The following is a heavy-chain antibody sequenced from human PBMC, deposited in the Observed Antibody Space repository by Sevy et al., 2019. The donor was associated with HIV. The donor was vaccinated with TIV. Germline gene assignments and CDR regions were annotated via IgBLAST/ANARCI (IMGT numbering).Heavy chain of an antibody. Sequence: GGSLRLSCAASGFTFSSYSMIWVRQAPGKGLEWVSSISSSSSYIYYADSVKGRFTISRDNAKNSLYLQMNSLRAEDTAVYYCARDLSELTIFGVVIPYYYYYGMDVWGQRTTVTVSS. J-gene: IGHJ6*02. CDR2: ISSSSSYI. CDR3: ARDLSELTIFGVVIPYYYYYGMDV. D-gene: IGHD3-3*01. CDR1: GFTFSSYS. V-gene: IGHV3-21*01.